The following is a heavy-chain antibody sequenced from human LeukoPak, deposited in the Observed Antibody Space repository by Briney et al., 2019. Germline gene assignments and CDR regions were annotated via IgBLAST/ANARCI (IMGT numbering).Heavy chain of an antibody. CDR2: INPASGDT. D-gene: IGHD3-10*01. V-gene: IGHV1-2*02. J-gene: IGHJ4*02. Sequence: ASVKVSCKTSGYTFIGYYIHWMRQAPGQGLEWLGWINPASGDTDYGQKFQGRVSMTRDTSIATAYMELTGLAPDDTAVYYCARDRGPSYDSGIYFQYYFHFWGQGTLVTVSS. CDR1: GYTFIGYY. CDR3: ARDRGPSYDSGIYFQYYFHF.